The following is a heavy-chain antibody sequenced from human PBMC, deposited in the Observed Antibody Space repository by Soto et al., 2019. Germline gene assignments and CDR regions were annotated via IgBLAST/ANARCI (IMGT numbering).Heavy chain of an antibody. CDR1: GGSISSYY. Sequence: ASETLSLTCTVSGGSISSYYWSWVRQPPGKGLEWIGYIYYSGSTNYNPSLKSQVTISVDTSKNQFSLKLSSVTAADTAVYYCARLSVGPSRSGSYFDYWGPVTLVTVSS. CDR3: ARLSVGPSRSGSYFDY. D-gene: IGHD3-10*01. J-gene: IGHJ4*02. V-gene: IGHV4-59*08. CDR2: IYYSGST.